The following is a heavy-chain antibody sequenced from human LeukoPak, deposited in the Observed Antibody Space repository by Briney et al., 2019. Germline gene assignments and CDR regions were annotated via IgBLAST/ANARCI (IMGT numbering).Heavy chain of an antibody. D-gene: IGHD2-15*01. CDR1: GFTVSSNS. CDR3: ARRAGEYSDPYDY. Sequence: GGSLRLSCTVSGFTVSSNSWSWVRQAPGKGLEWVSFIYSGGNTLYSDSAKGRVTLSTDNSKNTLYLQMNSLRAEDTAIYYCARRAGEYSDPYDYWGQGTLVTVSS. CDR2: IYSGGNT. J-gene: IGHJ4*02. V-gene: IGHV3-53*01.